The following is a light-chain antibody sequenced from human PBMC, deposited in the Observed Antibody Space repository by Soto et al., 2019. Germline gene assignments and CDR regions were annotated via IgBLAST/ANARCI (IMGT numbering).Light chain of an antibody. CDR1: SSNIGSTV. V-gene: IGLV1-44*01. CDR2: DNH. J-gene: IGLJ2*01. CDR3: VAWDDSLRGVV. Sequence: QSVLTQPPSASGTPGQTVTISCSGSSSNIGSTVLSWYQQLPGTAPKLLIFDNHQRPSGVPDRFSGSKSGSSASLAIRGLQSDDEAYYYCVAWDDSLRGVVIGVGTMLAVL.